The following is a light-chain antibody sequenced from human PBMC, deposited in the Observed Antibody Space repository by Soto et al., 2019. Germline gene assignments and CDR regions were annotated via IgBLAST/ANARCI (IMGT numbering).Light chain of an antibody. CDR1: QSITSD. V-gene: IGKV3-15*01. CDR3: QQYNNWPPWT. J-gene: IGKJ1*01. CDR2: GAS. Sequence: EVVMTQSPATLSVSPGERATLSCRASQSITSDLACYQQKPGQAPRHLIYGASTRASDIPARFSDSGSGTEFTLTISSLQSEDFAVYYCQQYNNWPPWTFGQGTNVEFK.